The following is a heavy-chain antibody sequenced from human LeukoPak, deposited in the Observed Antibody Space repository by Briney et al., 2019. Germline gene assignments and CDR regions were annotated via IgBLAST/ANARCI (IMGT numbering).Heavy chain of an antibody. CDR2: IYYSGST. CDR3: AGFCASSTCYNGGTNFAF. V-gene: IGHV4-39*07. J-gene: IGHJ4*02. D-gene: IGHD2-2*01. Sequence: SETLSLTCSVSGGSISSSNYYWGWIRQPPGKGLEWIGSIYYSGSTYYNPSLKSRVTISVDTSKSQFSLNLSSVTAADSAVYYCAGFCASSTCYNGGTNFAFWGQGALVAVSS. CDR1: GGSISSSNYY.